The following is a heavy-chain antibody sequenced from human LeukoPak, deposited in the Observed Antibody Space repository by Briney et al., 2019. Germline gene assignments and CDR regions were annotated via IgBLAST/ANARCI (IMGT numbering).Heavy chain of an antibody. CDR2: ISYDGSNK. CDR1: GFTFSSYV. Sequence: GGSLRLSCAASGFTFSSYVMHWVRQAPGKGLEWVATISYDGSNKSYADSVKGRFTISRDNSKNTLYLQMNSLRAEDTAVYYCARDQTMVTTILDYYYGMDVWGQGTTVTVSS. CDR3: ARDQTMVTTILDYYYGMDV. V-gene: IGHV3-30-3*01. J-gene: IGHJ6*02. D-gene: IGHD4-17*01.